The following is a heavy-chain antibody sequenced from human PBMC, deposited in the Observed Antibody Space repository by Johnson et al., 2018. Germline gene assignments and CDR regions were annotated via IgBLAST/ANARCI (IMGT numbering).Heavy chain of an antibody. Sequence: QVQLVQSGGGVVQPGRSLRLSCAASGFTFSSYGMHWVRQAPGKGLEWVAVISYDGSNKYYADSVKGRFTISRDNAKNSLYLQMNSLRAEDTALYYFAKTYDSSGYLTRFDAFEIWGQGTMVTVSS. CDR3: AKTYDSSGYLTRFDAFEI. D-gene: IGHD3-22*01. CDR2: ISYDGSNK. J-gene: IGHJ3*02. V-gene: IGHV3-30*18. CDR1: GFTFSSYG.